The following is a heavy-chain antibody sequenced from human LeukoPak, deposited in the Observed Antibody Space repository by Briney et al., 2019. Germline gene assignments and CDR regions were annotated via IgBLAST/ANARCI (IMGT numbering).Heavy chain of an antibody. CDR3: AKGTYYDSSGHFDY. CDR1: GFTFSSYG. D-gene: IGHD3-22*01. J-gene: IGHJ4*02. CDR2: MSYDGSNK. Sequence: GGSLRLSCAASGFTFSSYGMHWVRQTPGKGLEWVAVMSYDGSNKYYADSVKGRFTLSRDISKNTLYLQMSNLRAEDTAVHYCAKGTYYDSSGHFDYWGQGTLVTVSS. V-gene: IGHV3-30*18.